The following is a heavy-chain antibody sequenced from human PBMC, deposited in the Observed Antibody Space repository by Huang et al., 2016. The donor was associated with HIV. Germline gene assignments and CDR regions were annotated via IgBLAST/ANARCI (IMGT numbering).Heavy chain of an antibody. CDR1: GYTFTTYG. CDR3: ARGLRYYHGSGRAYYYYYHMDV. CDR2: INTNTGNP. Sequence: QVQLVQSGSELKKPGASVKVSCKASGYTFTTYGVNWVRQAPGQGLEWMGWINTNTGNPTYAHVFTGRCVFSLDTSVSTAYLQISSLKAEDTAVYYCARGLRYYHGSGRAYYYYYHMDVWGKGTTVTVSS. J-gene: IGHJ6*03. V-gene: IGHV7-4-1*02. D-gene: IGHD3-10*01.